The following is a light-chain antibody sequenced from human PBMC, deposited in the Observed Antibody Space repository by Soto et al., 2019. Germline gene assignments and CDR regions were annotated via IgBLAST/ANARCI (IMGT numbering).Light chain of an antibody. CDR2: GAS. CDR3: QQYGSSPKT. CDR1: QSVSSSY. Sequence: EIVLTQSPGTLSLSPGERATLSCRASQSVSSSYLAWYQQKPGQAPRLLIYGASSRATGIPDRFSGSGSGKDFTLPISRLEPEDFAVYYCQQYGSSPKTFGQGTKV. J-gene: IGKJ1*01. V-gene: IGKV3-20*01.